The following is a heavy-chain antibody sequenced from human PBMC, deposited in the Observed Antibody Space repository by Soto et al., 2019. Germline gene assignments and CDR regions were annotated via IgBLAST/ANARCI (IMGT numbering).Heavy chain of an antibody. CDR3: ARVRYQDWFAP. J-gene: IGHJ5*02. CDR1: GGSFSGYY. V-gene: IGHV4-34*01. CDR2: INHSGST. D-gene: IGHD2-2*01. Sequence: PSETLSLTCAVYGGSFSGYYWSWIRQPPGKGPEWIGEINHSGSTNYNPSLKSRVTISVDTSKNQFSLKLSSVTAADTAVYYCARVRYQDWFAPRGQGTLVTVSS.